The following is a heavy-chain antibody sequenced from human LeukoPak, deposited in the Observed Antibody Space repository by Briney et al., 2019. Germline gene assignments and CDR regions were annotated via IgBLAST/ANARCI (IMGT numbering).Heavy chain of an antibody. CDR1: GFTFSSYS. CDR2: ISSSSSYI. Sequence: GGSLRLSCAASGFTFSSYSMNWVRQAPGKGLEWVSSISSSSSYIYYADSVKGRFTISRDNAKNSLYLRMNSLRAEDTAVYYCLGQLRLGDYYFDYWGQGTLVTVSS. CDR3: LGQLRLGDYYFDY. J-gene: IGHJ4*02. V-gene: IGHV3-21*01. D-gene: IGHD3-16*01.